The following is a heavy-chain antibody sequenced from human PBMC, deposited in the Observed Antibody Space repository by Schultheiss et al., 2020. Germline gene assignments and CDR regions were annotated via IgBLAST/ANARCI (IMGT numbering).Heavy chain of an antibody. D-gene: IGHD2-15*01. CDR3: ARDWGVARHYGMDV. CDR1: GFTFSSYA. Sequence: GGSLRLSCAASGFTFSSYAMHWVRQAPGKGLEWVAVISYDGSNKYYADSVKGRFTISRDNSKNTLYLQMNSLRAEDTAVYYCARDWGVARHYGMDVWGQGTTVTVSS. J-gene: IGHJ6*02. V-gene: IGHV3-30-3*01. CDR2: ISYDGSNK.